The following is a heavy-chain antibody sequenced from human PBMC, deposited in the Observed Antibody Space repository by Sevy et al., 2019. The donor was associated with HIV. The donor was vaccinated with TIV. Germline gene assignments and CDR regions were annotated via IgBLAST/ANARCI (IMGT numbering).Heavy chain of an antibody. Sequence: ASVKVSCKASGYTFISYDINSVRQATGQGLEWMGWMNPNSGNADYAQKFQGRVTMTRNASISTAYMELSSLTSEDTAVYYCASAYSSSLFGYYFDYWAQGALVTVSS. CDR2: MNPNSGNA. V-gene: IGHV1-8*01. CDR3: ASAYSSSLFGYYFDY. J-gene: IGHJ4*02. CDR1: GYTFISYD. D-gene: IGHD6-13*01.